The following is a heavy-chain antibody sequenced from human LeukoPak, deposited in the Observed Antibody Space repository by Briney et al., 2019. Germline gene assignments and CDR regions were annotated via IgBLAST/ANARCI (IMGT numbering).Heavy chain of an antibody. CDR1: GFSFTSSA. Sequence: SVKVSCKASGFSFTSSAIQWVRQARGQRLEWIGWIVVGSGNTNYAQKFQERVTFTWDMSTSTTHMELSSLRFEDTAVYYCAAESGYYYDSSGYYQDDAFDIWGQGTMVTVSS. J-gene: IGHJ3*02. CDR2: IVVGSGNT. CDR3: AAESGYYYDSSGYYQDDAFDI. V-gene: IGHV1-58*02. D-gene: IGHD3-22*01.